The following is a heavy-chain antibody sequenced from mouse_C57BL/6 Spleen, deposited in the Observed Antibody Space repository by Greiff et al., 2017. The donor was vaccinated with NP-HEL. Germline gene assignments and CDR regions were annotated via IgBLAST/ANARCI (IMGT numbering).Heavy chain of an antibody. D-gene: IGHD1-1*01. J-gene: IGHJ1*03. CDR3: ARVPPITTVVAHWYFDV. CDR2: IYPRSGNT. CDR1: GYTFTSYG. Sequence: QVHVKQSGAELARPGASVKLSCKASGYTFTSYGISWVKQRTGQGLEWIGEIYPRSGNTYYNEKFKGKATLTADKSSSTAYMELRSLTSEDSAVYFCARVPPITTVVAHWYFDVWGTGTTVTVSS. V-gene: IGHV1-81*01.